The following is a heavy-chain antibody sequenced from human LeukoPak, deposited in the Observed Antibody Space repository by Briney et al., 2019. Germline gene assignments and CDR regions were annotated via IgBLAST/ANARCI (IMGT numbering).Heavy chain of an antibody. Sequence: GASVKVSCKASGCIFTSYGISWVRQARGQRLEWIGWIIVGSGNTNYAQKFQERVTITRDMSTSTAYMELSSLRSEDTAVYYCAATSYQLLSPLDPWGQGTLVTVSS. D-gene: IGHD2-2*01. CDR3: AATSYQLLSPLDP. CDR2: IIVGSGNT. CDR1: GCIFTSYG. V-gene: IGHV1-58*02. J-gene: IGHJ5*02.